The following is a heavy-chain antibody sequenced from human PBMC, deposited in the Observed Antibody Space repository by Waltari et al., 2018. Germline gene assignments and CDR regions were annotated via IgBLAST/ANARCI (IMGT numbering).Heavy chain of an antibody. CDR1: GFTVSTTH. D-gene: IGHD5-18*01. CDR3: ARARDEDTAMVFFDH. CDR2: IYPAGST. V-gene: IGHV3-66*02. J-gene: IGHJ4*02. Sequence: VQLVESGGGLVHPGGSLRLSCAASGFTVSTTHMSWVRQAPGKGLEWVSIIYPAGSTYNADSVVGRFTIFRDVSQNTLHLQMNNLRPEDTAIYYCARARDEDTAMVFFDHWGQGTLVSVSS.